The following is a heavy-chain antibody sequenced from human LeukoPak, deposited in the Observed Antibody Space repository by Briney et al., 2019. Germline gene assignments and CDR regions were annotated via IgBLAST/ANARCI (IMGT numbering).Heavy chain of an antibody. V-gene: IGHV3-13*01. Sequence: GGSLRLSCAASGFTFSNYDMHWVRQAAGKGLEWVSAIGTAGDTYYPGSVKGRFTISRENAKNSLYLQMNSLSAGDTAVYYCASSPAYSSSWYAIDDWGQGTLVTVSS. CDR1: GFTFSNYD. CDR3: ASSPAYSSSWYAIDD. D-gene: IGHD6-13*01. J-gene: IGHJ4*02. CDR2: IGTAGDT.